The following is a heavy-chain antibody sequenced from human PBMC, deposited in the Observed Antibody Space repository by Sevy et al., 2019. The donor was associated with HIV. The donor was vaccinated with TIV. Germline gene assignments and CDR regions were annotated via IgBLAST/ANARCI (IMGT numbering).Heavy chain of an antibody. J-gene: IGHJ3*02. CDR3: TKPNERGYSYGWMAALDI. Sequence: GGSLRLSCVVSGFTFSGFDIHWVRQAPGKGLEWVALISYAGSKEDYADSVKGRFTMSRDNSKNTLYLQMNSLRAEDTAVYHCTKPNERGYSYGWMAALDIWGQGTMVTVSS. V-gene: IGHV3-30*18. CDR1: GFTFSGFD. D-gene: IGHD5-18*01. CDR2: ISYAGSKE.